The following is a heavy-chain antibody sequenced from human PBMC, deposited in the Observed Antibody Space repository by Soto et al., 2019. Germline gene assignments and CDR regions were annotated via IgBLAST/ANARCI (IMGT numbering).Heavy chain of an antibody. Sequence: EVQLVESGGGLVQPGGSLRLSCAASGFTFSSYWMHWVRQAPGKGLVWVSRINSDGSSTSYADSVKGRFTISRDNAKNTLYLQMNRLRAEDTAVYYCARDFSQYDRVRYFDWLSIDYWGQGTLVTVSS. D-gene: IGHD3-9*01. V-gene: IGHV3-74*01. CDR1: GFTFSSYW. CDR2: INSDGSST. J-gene: IGHJ4*02. CDR3: ARDFSQYDRVRYFDWLSIDY.